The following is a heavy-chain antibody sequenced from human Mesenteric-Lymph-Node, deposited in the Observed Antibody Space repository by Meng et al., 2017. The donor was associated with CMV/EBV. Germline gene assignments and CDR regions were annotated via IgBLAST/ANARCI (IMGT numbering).Heavy chain of an antibody. Sequence: GGSLRLSGAASGFTFDDYALHWVRQAPGKGLEGVSGISWNSVSIGYADSVKGRFISSRDNAKKLLYLQMNSLRAEDTALYYCGKDKGSSWESYYGMEVWGQGTTVTVSS. CDR2: ISWNSVSI. V-gene: IGHV3-9*01. CDR1: GFTFDDYA. J-gene: IGHJ6*02. D-gene: IGHD6-19*01. CDR3: GKDKGSSWESYYGMEV.